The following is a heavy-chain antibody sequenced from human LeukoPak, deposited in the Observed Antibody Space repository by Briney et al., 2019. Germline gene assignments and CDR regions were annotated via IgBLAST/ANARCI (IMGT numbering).Heavy chain of an antibody. J-gene: IGHJ4*02. CDR1: GFTFSSYG. V-gene: IGHV3-30*02. CDR2: VRSDGSLK. D-gene: IGHD1-26*01. CDR3: AKSPGGGGSYSCPDY. Sequence: PGGSLRLSCSASGFTFSSYGMHWVRQAPGKGLEWVAFVRSDGSLKWYGGSVKGRFTISRDNSKNTLYLQLNSLKTEDTAVYYCAKSPGGGGSYSCPDYWGQGTLVTVSS.